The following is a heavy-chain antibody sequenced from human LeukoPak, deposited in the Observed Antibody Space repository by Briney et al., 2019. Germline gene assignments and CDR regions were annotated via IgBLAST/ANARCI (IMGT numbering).Heavy chain of an antibody. J-gene: IGHJ4*02. D-gene: IGHD1-26*01. CDR1: GDSVSSNSGA. V-gene: IGHV6-1*01. CDR3: ARVHSGGYDDLDC. Sequence: SQTLSLTCGISGDSVSSNSGAWNWIRQSPSRGLEWLGRTYYRSKWYNDYAVSVKSRITINPDTSKNQFSLQLSSVTPEDTAVYYCARVHSGGYDDLDCWGQGTLVTVSS. CDR2: TYYRSKWYN.